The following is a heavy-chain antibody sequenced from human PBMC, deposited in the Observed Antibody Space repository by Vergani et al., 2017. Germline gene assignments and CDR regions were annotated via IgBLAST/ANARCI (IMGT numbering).Heavy chain of an antibody. CDR2: ISSSGSTI. CDR1: GFTFSSYS. V-gene: IGHV3-21*01. Sequence: EVQLVESGGGLVKPGGSLRLSCAASGFTFSSYSMNWVRQAPGKGLEWVSSISSSGSTIYYADSVKGRFTISRDNAKNSLYLQMNSLRAEDTAVYYCARDSYYDSNFDYWGQGTLVTVSS. J-gene: IGHJ4*02. D-gene: IGHD3-22*01. CDR3: ARDSYYDSNFDY.